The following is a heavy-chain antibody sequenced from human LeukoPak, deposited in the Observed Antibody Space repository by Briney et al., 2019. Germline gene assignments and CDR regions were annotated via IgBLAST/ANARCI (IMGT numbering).Heavy chain of an antibody. CDR3: ARDLVPLLEY. J-gene: IGHJ4*02. V-gene: IGHV4-38-2*02. Sequence: SETLSLTCTVSGYSISSGYYWGWIRQSPGKGLEWIGSIYYSGSTYYNPSLKSRVTISVDTSKNQFSLKLSSVTAADTAVYYCARDLVPLLEYWGQGTLVTVSS. CDR2: IYYSGST. D-gene: IGHD3-10*01. CDR1: GYSISSGYY.